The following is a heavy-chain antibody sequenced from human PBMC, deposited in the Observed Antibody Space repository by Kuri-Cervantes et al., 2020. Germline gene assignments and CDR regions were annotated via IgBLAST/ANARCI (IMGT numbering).Heavy chain of an antibody. CDR2: IKQDGSEK. D-gene: IGHD1-1*01. CDR3: ARLGVPTGTTSVKENFDY. V-gene: IGHV3-7*01. J-gene: IGHJ4*02. CDR1: GFTFSSYW. Sequence: GESLKISCAVSGFTFSSYWMSWVRQAPGKGLEWVANIKQDGSEKYYVDSVKGRSTISRDNAKNSVYLQMNSLRAEDTAVYYCARLGVPTGTTSVKENFDYWGQGTLVTVSS.